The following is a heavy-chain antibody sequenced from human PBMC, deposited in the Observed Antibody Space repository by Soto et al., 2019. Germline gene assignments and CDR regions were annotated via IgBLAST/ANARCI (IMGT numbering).Heavy chain of an antibody. D-gene: IGHD2-2*01. CDR3: ASFGYCSSTSCDY. CDR1: GGTFSSYT. J-gene: IGHJ4*02. Sequence: QVQLVQSGAEVEKPGSSVKVSCKASGGTFSSYTISWVRQAPGQGLEWMGRIIPILGIANYAQKFQGRVTITADKSTSTAYMELSSLRSEDTAVYYCASFGYCSSTSCDYWGQGPLVTVSS. V-gene: IGHV1-69*02. CDR2: IIPILGIA.